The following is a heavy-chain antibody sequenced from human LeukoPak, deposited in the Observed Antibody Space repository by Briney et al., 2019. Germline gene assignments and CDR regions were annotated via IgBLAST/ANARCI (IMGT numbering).Heavy chain of an antibody. V-gene: IGHV3-7*01. CDR2: IKQDGSEK. CDR1: GFTFSSHW. CDR3: ARDAEVVPAAIDYFDY. D-gene: IGHD2-2*02. J-gene: IGHJ4*02. Sequence: PGGSLRLSCAASGFTFSSHWMSWVRQAPGKGLEWVANIKQDGSEKYYVDSVKGRFTISRDNAKNSLYLQMNSLRAEDTAVYYCARDAEVVPAAIDYFDYWGQGTLVTVSS.